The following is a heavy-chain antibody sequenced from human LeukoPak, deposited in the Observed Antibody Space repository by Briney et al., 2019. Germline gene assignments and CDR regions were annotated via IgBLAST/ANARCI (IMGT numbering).Heavy chain of an antibody. J-gene: IGHJ4*02. Sequence: SETLSLTCTVSGGSISSYYWSWIRQPPGKGLEWIGYIYYSGSTNYNPSLKSRVTISVDTSKNQFSLKLSSVTAADTAVYYCARSRWRVDYWGQGTLVTVSS. V-gene: IGHV4-59*01. D-gene: IGHD5-24*01. CDR1: GGSISSYY. CDR2: IYYSGST. CDR3: ARSRWRVDY.